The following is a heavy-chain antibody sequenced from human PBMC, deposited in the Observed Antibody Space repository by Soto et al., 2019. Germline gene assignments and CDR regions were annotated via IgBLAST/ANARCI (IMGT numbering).Heavy chain of an antibody. Sequence: ASVKVSCKVSGYTLTELSRHWVRRAPGKGLEWMGGFDPEDGETIYAQKFQGRVTMTEDTSTDTAYMELSSLRSEDTAVYYCATGPKNYDFWSGYHTQPFYYFDYWGQGTLVTVSS. CDR3: ATGPKNYDFWSGYHTQPFYYFDY. D-gene: IGHD3-3*01. V-gene: IGHV1-24*01. CDR1: GYTLTELS. CDR2: FDPEDGET. J-gene: IGHJ4*02.